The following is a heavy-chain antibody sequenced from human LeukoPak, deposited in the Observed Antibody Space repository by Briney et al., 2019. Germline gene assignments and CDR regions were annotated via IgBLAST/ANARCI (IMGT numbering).Heavy chain of an antibody. Sequence: GGSLRLSCAASGFSFDNYAMHWVRQAPGKGLEWVSGVSWNSGSIGYADSVKGRFTISRDNAKNSLYLQMNSLRAEDTALYYCAKAYCSSSSCYSALDFWGQGALVTVSS. D-gene: IGHD2-2*02. CDR2: VSWNSGSI. J-gene: IGHJ4*02. CDR3: AKAYCSSSSCYSALDF. V-gene: IGHV3-9*01. CDR1: GFSFDNYA.